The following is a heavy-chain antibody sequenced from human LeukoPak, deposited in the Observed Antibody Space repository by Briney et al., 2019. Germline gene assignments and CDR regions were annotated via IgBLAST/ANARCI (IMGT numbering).Heavy chain of an antibody. CDR1: GFPFDRYW. V-gene: IGHV3-7*01. D-gene: IGHD3-16*01. Sequence: GGSLRLYCVASGFPFDRYWMSWVRQAPGKGLEWVANIKHDGSEKNLVDSVKGRFTISRDNAENSLFLQMNSLRADDTAVYFCARRPIYEAYFDFWGQGTLVTVSS. CDR3: ARRPIYEAYFDF. CDR2: IKHDGSEK. J-gene: IGHJ4*02.